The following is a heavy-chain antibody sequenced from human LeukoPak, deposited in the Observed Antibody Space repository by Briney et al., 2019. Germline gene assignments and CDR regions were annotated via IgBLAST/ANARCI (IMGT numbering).Heavy chain of an antibody. Sequence: GGSLRLSCAASGFTVSSNYMSWVRQAPGKGLEWVSVIYSGGSTYYAGSVKGRFTISRDNSKNTLYLQMNSLRVEDTAVYYCAREIYCSASSCTGGVFDIWGQGTMVTVSS. V-gene: IGHV3-53*01. CDR3: AREIYCSASSCTGGVFDI. CDR2: IYSGGST. CDR1: GFTVSSNY. D-gene: IGHD2-15*01. J-gene: IGHJ3*02.